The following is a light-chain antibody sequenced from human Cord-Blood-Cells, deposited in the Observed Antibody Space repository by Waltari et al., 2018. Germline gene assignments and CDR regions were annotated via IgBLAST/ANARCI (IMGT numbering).Light chain of an antibody. Sequence: QSVLTQPPSVSAAPGQKVTISCSGSSSNIGNNYVSWYQQLPGTAPKLLIYDNKKRPSGIPDRFSGSKSCTSATLGITGLQAGDEADYYCGTWDSSLSAYVFGTGTKVTVL. CDR1: SSNIGNNY. J-gene: IGLJ1*01. CDR2: DNK. CDR3: GTWDSSLSAYV. V-gene: IGLV1-51*01.